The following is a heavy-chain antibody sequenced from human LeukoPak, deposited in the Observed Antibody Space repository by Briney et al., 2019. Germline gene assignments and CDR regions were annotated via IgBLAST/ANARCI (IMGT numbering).Heavy chain of an antibody. CDR2: ISAYNGNT. V-gene: IGHV1-18*01. Sequence: GASVKVSCKASCYTFTSYGISWVRQAPGRGLEWMGWISAYNGNTNYAQKLQGRVTMTTDTSTSTAYMELRSLRSDDTAVYYCARDYSNSYFSRMDVWGKGTTVTVSS. CDR3: ARDYSNSYFSRMDV. J-gene: IGHJ6*03. D-gene: IGHD4-11*01. CDR1: CYTFTSYG.